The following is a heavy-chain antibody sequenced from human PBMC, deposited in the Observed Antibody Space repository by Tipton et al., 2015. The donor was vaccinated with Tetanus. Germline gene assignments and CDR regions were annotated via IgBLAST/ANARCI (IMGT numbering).Heavy chain of an antibody. CDR2: IYYTGST. D-gene: IGHD2-21*01. CDR3: ARLTGHSMDVVDYYYFGMDV. V-gene: IGHV4-59*01. Sequence: TLSLTCTVSGGSMNSYYWSWIRQPPGKGLEWIGYIYYTGSTNYNPSLKSGVTISLDTSKNQFSLKLTSVSAAATAVYYCARLTGHSMDVVDYYYFGMDVWGQGTKVTVSS. CDR1: GGSMNSYY. J-gene: IGHJ6*02.